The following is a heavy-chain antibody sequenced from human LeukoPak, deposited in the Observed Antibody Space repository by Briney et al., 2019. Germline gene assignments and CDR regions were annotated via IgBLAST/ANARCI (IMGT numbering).Heavy chain of an antibody. V-gene: IGHV1-2*02. CDR2: INPNSGGT. CDR3: ARDREMATYYYYMDV. D-gene: IGHD5-24*01. J-gene: IGHJ6*03. CDR1: GYTFTGYY. Sequence: ASVEVSCKASGYTFTGYYMHWVRQAPGQGLEWMGWINPNSGGTNYAQKFQGRVTMTSDTSISTAYMELSRLRSDDTAVYYCARDREMATYYYYMDVWGKGTTVTISS.